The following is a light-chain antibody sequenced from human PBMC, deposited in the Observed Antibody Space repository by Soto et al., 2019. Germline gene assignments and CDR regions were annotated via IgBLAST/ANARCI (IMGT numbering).Light chain of an antibody. Sequence: SYELTQPPSVSVAPGKTARITCGGNNIGSKSVHWYQQKPGQAPVLVIYYDSDRPSGIPERFSGSNSGNTATLTISRVEAGDEADYYCLVLDSSSDPPVFGGGTKLTVL. CDR1: NIGSKS. CDR3: LVLDSSSDPPV. CDR2: YDS. J-gene: IGLJ2*01. V-gene: IGLV3-21*04.